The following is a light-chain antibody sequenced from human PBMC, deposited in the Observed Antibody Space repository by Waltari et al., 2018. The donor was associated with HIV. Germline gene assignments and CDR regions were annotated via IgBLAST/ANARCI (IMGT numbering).Light chain of an antibody. CDR2: EGS. Sequence: QSALTQPASVSGSPGQSITISCTGTSSDVGSYNLVSWYQQHPGKAPKVMIYEGSKRPFGVSNRFSGSKSGNTASLTISGLQAEDEADYYCCSYTGSSTRRPYVFGTGTKVTVL. CDR1: SSDVGSYNL. J-gene: IGLJ1*01. V-gene: IGLV2-23*01. CDR3: CSYTGSSTRRPYV.